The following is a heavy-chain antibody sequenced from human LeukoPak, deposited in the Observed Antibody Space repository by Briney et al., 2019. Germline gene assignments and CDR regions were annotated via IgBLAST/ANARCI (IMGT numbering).Heavy chain of an antibody. D-gene: IGHD3-22*01. J-gene: IGHJ3*02. CDR3: ARDLLASDSSGSTDAFDI. CDR1: GFTFSSYA. Sequence: PGGSLRLSCAASGFTFSSYAMSWVRQAPGKGLEWVATIKEDGSVEYNVDSMKGRLTSSRDNAKSSLHLQMNSLRGEDTAVYYCARDLLASDSSGSTDAFDIWGQGTMVTVSS. CDR2: IKEDGSVE. V-gene: IGHV3-7*01.